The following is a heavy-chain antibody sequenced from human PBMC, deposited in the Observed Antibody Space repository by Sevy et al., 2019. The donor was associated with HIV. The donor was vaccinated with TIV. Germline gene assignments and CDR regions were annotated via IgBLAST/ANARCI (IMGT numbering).Heavy chain of an antibody. J-gene: IGHJ6*02. CDR2: ISHDGINE. CDR3: ANAYSGSYSHSYLYALDV. Sequence: GSLRLSCIGSGFSFSYYGIHWVRQSPGKGLDWVALISHDGINEYYADSVKGRFTISRDNSKNTVYLEMNSLRNEDTAMYFCANAYSGSYSHSYLYALDVWGQGTTVTVSS. D-gene: IGHD1-26*01. V-gene: IGHV3-30*18. CDR1: GFSFSYYG.